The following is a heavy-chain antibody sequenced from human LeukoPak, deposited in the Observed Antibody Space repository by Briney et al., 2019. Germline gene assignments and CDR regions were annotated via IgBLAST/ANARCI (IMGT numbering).Heavy chain of an antibody. CDR3: ARVSTYYDYLRGYFDY. J-gene: IGHJ4*02. V-gene: IGHV1-18*01. CDR2: ISAYNGNT. Sequence: ASVKVSCKASGYTFTSYGISWVRQAPGQGLEWMGWISAYNGNTNYAQKLQGRVTMTTDTSTSTAYMELRSLRSDDTAVYYCARVSTYYDYLRGYFDYWGQGTLVTVSS. D-gene: IGHD3-16*01. CDR1: GYTFTSYG.